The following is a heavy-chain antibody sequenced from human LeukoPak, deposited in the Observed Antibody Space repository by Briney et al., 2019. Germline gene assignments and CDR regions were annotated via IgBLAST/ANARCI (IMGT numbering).Heavy chain of an antibody. D-gene: IGHD3-22*01. Sequence: ASETLSLTCAVYGGSFNDYYWSWVRQPPGKGLEWIGEINHSGTKRYNLSLKSRLTISIDASKNQFSLKLSSVTAADTARYYRARSYYYDGFDYSLGFWGQGTLVTVSS. CDR3: ARSYYYDGFDYSLGF. CDR1: GGSFNDYY. V-gene: IGHV4-34*01. J-gene: IGHJ4*02. CDR2: INHSGTK.